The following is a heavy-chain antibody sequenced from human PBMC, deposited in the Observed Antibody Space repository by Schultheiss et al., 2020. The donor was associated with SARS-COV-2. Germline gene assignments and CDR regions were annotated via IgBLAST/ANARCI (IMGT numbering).Heavy chain of an antibody. CDR1: GFTFSSYA. V-gene: IGHV3-30-3*01. CDR2: ISYDGSNK. Sequence: GGSLRLSCAASGFTFSSYAMHWVRQAPGKGLEWVAVISYDGSNKYYADSVKGRFTISRDNAKNSLYLQMNSLRAEDTAVYYCAREEYSSSSGNQYLDYWGQGTLVTVSS. J-gene: IGHJ4*02. CDR3: AREEYSSSSGNQYLDY. D-gene: IGHD6-6*01.